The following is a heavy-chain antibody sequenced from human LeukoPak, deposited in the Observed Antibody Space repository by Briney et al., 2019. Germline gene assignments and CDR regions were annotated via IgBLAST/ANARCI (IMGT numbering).Heavy chain of an antibody. Sequence: KPSETLSLTCAVYGGSFSGYYWSWIRQPPGKGLEWIGEINHSGSTNYNPSPKSRVTISVDTSKNQSSLKLSSVTAADTAVYYCARGPKAWRITMVRGVIIRGMDVWGKGTTVTVSS. D-gene: IGHD3-10*01. CDR1: GGSFSGYY. CDR3: ARGPKAWRITMVRGVIIRGMDV. J-gene: IGHJ6*04. CDR2: INHSGST. V-gene: IGHV4-34*01.